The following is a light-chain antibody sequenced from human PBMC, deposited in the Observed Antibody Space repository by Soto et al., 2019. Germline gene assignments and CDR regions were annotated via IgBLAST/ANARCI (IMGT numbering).Light chain of an antibody. CDR3: AAWDDSLSGVV. V-gene: IGLV1-47*01. J-gene: IGLJ2*01. CDR1: SSNIGSNY. CDR2: RNN. Sequence: QSVLTQPPSASGTPGQRVTISCSGSSSNIGSNYVYWYQQLPGTAPKLLIYRNNQRPSGVPARFSGSKSGTSASLAISGLRSEDEADYYCAAWDDSLSGVVFGGGTKLTV.